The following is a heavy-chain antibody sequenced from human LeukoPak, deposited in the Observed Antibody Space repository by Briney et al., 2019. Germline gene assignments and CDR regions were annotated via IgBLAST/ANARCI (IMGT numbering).Heavy chain of an antibody. D-gene: IGHD2-2*01. Sequence: GASVKVSCKASGGTFSSYAISWVRQAPGQGLEWMGGIIPIFGTANYPQKFQGRVTITADKSTSTAYMELSSLRSEDTAVYYCARVRYCSSTSCRNFYYYYGMDVWGKGTTVTVSS. V-gene: IGHV1-69*06. CDR1: GGTFSSYA. CDR3: ARVRYCSSTSCRNFYYYYGMDV. CDR2: IIPIFGTA. J-gene: IGHJ6*04.